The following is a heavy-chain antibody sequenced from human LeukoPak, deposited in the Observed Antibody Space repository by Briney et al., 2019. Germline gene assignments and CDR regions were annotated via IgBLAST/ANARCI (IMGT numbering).Heavy chain of an antibody. Sequence: PSETLSLTCTVSGGSLSSYYWSWIRQPPGKGLEWIGFIDYSGSTNYSPSLKSRVTISVDTSKNNFSLKLSSVTAAETAVYYCARLQVGATFDLWGQGALVPVSS. CDR1: GGSLSSYY. D-gene: IGHD1-26*01. J-gene: IGHJ5*02. V-gene: IGHV4-59*08. CDR3: ARLQVGATFDL. CDR2: IDYSGST.